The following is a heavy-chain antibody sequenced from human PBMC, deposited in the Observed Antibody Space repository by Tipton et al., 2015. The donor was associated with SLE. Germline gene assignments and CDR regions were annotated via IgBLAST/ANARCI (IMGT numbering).Heavy chain of an antibody. CDR2: INHVGST. CDR1: GGSLSGYF. J-gene: IGHJ4*02. Sequence: TLSLTCTVYGGSLSGYFWSWIRQSPGKGLEWIGEINHVGSTNYNPSLTSRVTISVDSSKKQFSLKLNSVTAADTAVYYCARGGGDSSSCQDFDRWGQGTLVTVSS. V-gene: IGHV4-34*01. CDR3: ARGGGDSSSCQDFDR. D-gene: IGHD6-13*01.